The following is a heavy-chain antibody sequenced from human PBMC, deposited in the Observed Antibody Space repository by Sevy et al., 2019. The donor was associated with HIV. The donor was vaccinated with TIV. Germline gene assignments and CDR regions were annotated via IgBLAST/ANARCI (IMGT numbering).Heavy chain of an antibody. V-gene: IGHV3-74*01. J-gene: IGHJ4*02. Sequence: GGSLRLSCAASGFTFSSYWMHWVRQAPGKGLAWVSGISTDGSSTTYADSVKGRFTISRDNAKDTLYLQMNSLRAEDTAVYFCARAGNYYESNGYARFDYWGQGPLVTVSS. D-gene: IGHD3-22*01. CDR2: ISTDGSST. CDR3: ARAGNYYESNGYARFDY. CDR1: GFTFSSYW.